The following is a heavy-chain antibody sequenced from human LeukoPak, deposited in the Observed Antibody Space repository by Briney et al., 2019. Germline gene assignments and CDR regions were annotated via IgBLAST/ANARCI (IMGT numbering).Heavy chain of an antibody. Sequence: SETLSLTCAVYGGSFSGYYWSWIRQPPGKGLEWIGEINHSGSTNYNPSLKSRVTISVDTSKNQFSLKLSSVTAADTAVYYCARVAAGQSLDYWGQGTLVTVSS. D-gene: IGHD6-13*01. V-gene: IGHV4-34*01. J-gene: IGHJ4*02. CDR1: GGSFSGYY. CDR2: INHSGST. CDR3: ARVAAGQSLDY.